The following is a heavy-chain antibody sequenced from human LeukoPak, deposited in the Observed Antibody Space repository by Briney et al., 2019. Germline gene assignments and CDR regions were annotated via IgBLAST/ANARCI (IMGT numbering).Heavy chain of an antibody. J-gene: IGHJ5*02. V-gene: IGHV3-15*07. CDR2: IKSKTDGGTT. CDR1: GFTFSNAW. D-gene: IGHD2-2*01. Sequence: PGGSLRLSCAASGFTFSNAWMNWVRQAPGKGLEWVGRIKSKTDGGTTDYAAPVKGRFTISRDNAKNTLYLQMNSLRAEDTAVYYCAGGYHCDTTTCYNWFDPWGQGTLVTVSS. CDR3: AGGYHCDTTTCYNWFDP.